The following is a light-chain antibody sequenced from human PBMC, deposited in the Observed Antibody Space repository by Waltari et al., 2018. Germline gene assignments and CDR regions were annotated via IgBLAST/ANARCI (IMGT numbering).Light chain of an antibody. Sequence: DTEIPQPPSTLHTSVFHIDTITCLTSQSISSWLAWYQQKPGKAPKLLIYKASSLERDVPSRFSGSGSGTEFTLTISSLQPDDFATFYCQHYSSYPPTFGGGTKVEIK. CDR2: KAS. CDR1: QSISSW. CDR3: QHYSSYPPT. J-gene: IGKJ4*01. V-gene: IGKV1-5*03.